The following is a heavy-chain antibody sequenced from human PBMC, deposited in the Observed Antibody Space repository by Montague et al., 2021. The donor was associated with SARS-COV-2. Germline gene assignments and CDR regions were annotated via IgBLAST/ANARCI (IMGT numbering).Heavy chain of an antibody. V-gene: IGHV4-59*13. CDR3: ARTEYNWNDWFSP. Sequence: SETLSLTCSVSGGSISSYYWSWIRQSPGKGLEWIGNIFHSGITXXXPSXRGRVTISVDMSKNQFSLQLNSVTAADSAVYYCARTEYNWNDWFSPWGQGTLVTVSS. J-gene: IGHJ5*02. CDR1: GGSISSYY. D-gene: IGHD1-20*01. CDR2: IFHSGIT.